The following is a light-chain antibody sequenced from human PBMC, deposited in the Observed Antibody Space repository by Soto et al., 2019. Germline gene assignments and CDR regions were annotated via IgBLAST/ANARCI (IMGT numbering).Light chain of an antibody. CDR1: QAIDTY. CDR2: AAS. Sequence: DIPLTQSPSFLSASVGDRVTITCRASQAIDTYLAWYQQKPGKAPKLLIYAASLLHSGVPSRFSGSGSGTEFTLTITSLQPEDFASYYCQQLNSFPFIFGQGTRLEIK. J-gene: IGKJ5*01. CDR3: QQLNSFPFI. V-gene: IGKV1-9*01.